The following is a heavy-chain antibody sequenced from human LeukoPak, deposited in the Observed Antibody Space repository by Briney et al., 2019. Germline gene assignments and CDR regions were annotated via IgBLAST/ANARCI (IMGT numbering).Heavy chain of an antibody. CDR3: ARNYYYDSSGYYSWYFDY. Sequence: GGSLRLSCAASGFTFSSYAMPWVRQAPGKGLEWVAVISYDGSNKYYADSVKGRFTISRDNSKNTLYLQMNSLRAEDTAVYYCARNYYYDSSGYYSWYFDYWGQGTLVTVSS. CDR2: ISYDGSNK. V-gene: IGHV3-30-3*01. J-gene: IGHJ4*02. CDR1: GFTFSSYA. D-gene: IGHD3-22*01.